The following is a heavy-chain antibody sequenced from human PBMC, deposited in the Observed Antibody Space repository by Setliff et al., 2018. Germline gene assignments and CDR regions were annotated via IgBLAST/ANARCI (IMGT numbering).Heavy chain of an antibody. CDR1: GYTFSDYG. D-gene: IGHD2-2*01. Sequence: ASVKVSCKASGYTFSDYGITWVRQAPGQGLEWMGWISAYSGKAYYAQKLQDRATMTTDTSTGTAYSELRSLRSDDTAVYYCSRLVRYCTTTSCQRLSGDEYWGQGTLVTSPQ. CDR2: ISAYSGKA. V-gene: IGHV1-18*01. CDR3: SRLVRYCTTTSCQRLSGDEY. J-gene: IGHJ4*02.